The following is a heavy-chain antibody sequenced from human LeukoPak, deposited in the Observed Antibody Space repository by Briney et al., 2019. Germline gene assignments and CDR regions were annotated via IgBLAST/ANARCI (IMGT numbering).Heavy chain of an antibody. J-gene: IGHJ5*02. CDR2: ISCYNGDT. V-gene: IGHV1-18*03. Sequence: ASVKVSCKSSGYTFNKYGISLVRQAPGQGLEWMGWISCYNGDTNYAQKLQGRVTLSTDTPTTTIYMELRSLRSDDMAVYYCARDPSNTSGWKNWFDTWGQGTPVTVSS. D-gene: IGHD6-19*01. CDR1: GYTFNKYG. CDR3: ARDPSNTSGWKNWFDT.